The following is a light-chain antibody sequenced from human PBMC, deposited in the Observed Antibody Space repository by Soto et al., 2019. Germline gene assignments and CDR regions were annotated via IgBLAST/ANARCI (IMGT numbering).Light chain of an antibody. CDR1: SSDVGGYNY. J-gene: IGLJ2*01. Sequence: QSALTQPPSASGSPGQSVTISCTGNSSDVGGYNYVSWYQQHPGKAPKLMIYEVSKRPSGVPDRFSGSKSGNTASLTVSGLQAEDEADYYCSSYAGSNNLVFGGGTKL. CDR2: EVS. V-gene: IGLV2-8*01. CDR3: SSYAGSNNLV.